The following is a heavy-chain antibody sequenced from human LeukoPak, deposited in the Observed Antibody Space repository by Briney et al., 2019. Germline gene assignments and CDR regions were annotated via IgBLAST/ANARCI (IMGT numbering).Heavy chain of an antibody. CDR1: GFTFSNAW. Sequence: GGSLRLSCAASGFTFSNAWMSWVRQAPGKGLEWVGRIKSKTDGGTTDYAAPVKGRFTISRDDSNNTLYLQMNSLKTEDTAVYYCTTTYYDYVWGSYRYVDYWGQGTLVTVSS. D-gene: IGHD3-16*02. CDR3: TTTYYDYVWGSYRYVDY. V-gene: IGHV3-15*01. CDR2: IKSKTDGGTT. J-gene: IGHJ4*02.